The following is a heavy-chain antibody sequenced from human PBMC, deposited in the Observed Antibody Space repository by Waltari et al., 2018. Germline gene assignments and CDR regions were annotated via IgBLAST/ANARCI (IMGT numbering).Heavy chain of an antibody. Sequence: QVQLVESGGGLVQPGRSLRLSCAASGFTFSSYGMHWFRTAPGKGLELVAVISYDGSNKYYADSVKGRFTISRDNSKNTLYLQMNSLRAEDTAVYYCAKDWGEWELLIVDYWGQGTLVTVSS. CDR3: AKDWGEWELLIVDY. V-gene: IGHV3-30*18. CDR1: GFTFSSYG. J-gene: IGHJ4*02. CDR2: ISYDGSNK. D-gene: IGHD1-26*01.